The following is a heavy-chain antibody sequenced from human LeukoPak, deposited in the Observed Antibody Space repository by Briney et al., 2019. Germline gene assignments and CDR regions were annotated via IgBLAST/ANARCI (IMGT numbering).Heavy chain of an antibody. J-gene: IGHJ4*02. CDR3: ARQVRSSSWYLDY. D-gene: IGHD6-13*01. Sequence: SETLSLTCTVSGGSISSSSYYWGWIRQPPGKGLEWIGSIYYSGSTYYNPSLKSRVTISVDTSKNQFSLKLSSATAADTAVYYCARQVRSSSWYLDYWGQGTLVTVSS. CDR2: IYYSGST. CDR1: GGSISSSSYY. V-gene: IGHV4-39*01.